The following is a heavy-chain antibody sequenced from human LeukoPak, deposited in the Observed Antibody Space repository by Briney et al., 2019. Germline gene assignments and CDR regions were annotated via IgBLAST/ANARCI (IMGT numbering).Heavy chain of an antibody. CDR1: GGTFSSYA. D-gene: IGHD2-8*01. J-gene: IGHJ6*03. Sequence: SVKVSCKASGGTFSSYAISWVRQAPGQGLEWMGGIIPIFGTANYAQKFQGRVTITADKSTSTAYMELSSLRSEDTAVYYCARDPLTRYCTNGVCLSYYYMDVWGKGTTVTVSS. V-gene: IGHV1-69*06. CDR3: ARDPLTRYCTNGVCLSYYYMDV. CDR2: IIPIFGTA.